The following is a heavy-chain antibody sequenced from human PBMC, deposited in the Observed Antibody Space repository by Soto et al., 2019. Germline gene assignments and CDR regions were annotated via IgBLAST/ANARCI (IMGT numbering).Heavy chain of an antibody. Sequence: PSEPQSHTNAVYDGTFRDYYWTCISKTPGTGLEWIGEINHSGSTNYNPSLKSRVTISVDTSKNQFSLKLSSVTAADTAVYYCATGYYYDSSGYYLDAFDIWGQGTMVTVSS. V-gene: IGHV4-34*08. CDR2: INHSGST. D-gene: IGHD3-22*01. CDR1: DGTFRDYY. CDR3: ATGYYYDSSGYYLDAFDI. J-gene: IGHJ3*02.